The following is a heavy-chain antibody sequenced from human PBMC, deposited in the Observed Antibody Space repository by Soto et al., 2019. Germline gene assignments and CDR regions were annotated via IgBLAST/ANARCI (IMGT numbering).Heavy chain of an antibody. CDR1: GGSISSNY. CDR3: AREGRYFDWLFPRAYYYYCMDV. CDR2: IYTSGST. D-gene: IGHD3-9*01. V-gene: IGHV4-4*07. Sequence: SETLSLTCTVSGGSISSNYWSWIRQPAGKGLEWIGRIYTSGSTNYNPSLKSRVTMSVDTSKNQFSLKLSSVTAADTAVYYCAREGRYFDWLFPRAYYYYCMDVWGQAITLTVSS. J-gene: IGHJ6*02.